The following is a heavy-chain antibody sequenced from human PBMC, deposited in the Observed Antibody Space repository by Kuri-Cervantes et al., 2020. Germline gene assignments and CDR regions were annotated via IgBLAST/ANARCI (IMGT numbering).Heavy chain of an antibody. Sequence: SQTLSLTCAVYGGSFSGYFWNWIRQPPGKGLEWIGEINHSGSTNYNPSLKSRVTISVDTSKNQFSLKLSSVTAADTAVYYCARHRFSSGYTYWYFDLWGRGTLVTVSS. CDR1: GGSFSGYF. V-gene: IGHV4-34*01. CDR3: ARHRFSSGYTYWYFDL. D-gene: IGHD3-22*01. CDR2: INHSGST. J-gene: IGHJ2*01.